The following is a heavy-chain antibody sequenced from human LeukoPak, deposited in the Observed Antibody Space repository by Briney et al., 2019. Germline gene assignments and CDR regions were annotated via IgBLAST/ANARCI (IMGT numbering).Heavy chain of an antibody. CDR2: IYTSGST. CDR3: ARVGSTPAKFDH. J-gene: IGHJ4*02. Sequence: SETLSLTCTVSGGSISSYYWSWIRQPAGKGLEWIGRIYTSGSTNYNPSLKSRVTMSVDTSKNQFSLKLSSVTAADTAIYFCARVGSTPAKFDHWGQGTLVTVSS. CDR1: GGSISSYY. V-gene: IGHV4-4*07. D-gene: IGHD2-2*01.